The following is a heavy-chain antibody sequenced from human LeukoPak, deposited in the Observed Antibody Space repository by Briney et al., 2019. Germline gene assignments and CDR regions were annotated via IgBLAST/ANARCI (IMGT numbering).Heavy chain of an antibody. Sequence: PGGSLRLSCVFSGFTFSNYWMSWVRQAPGKGLEWVANIKQDESEEYYVDSVKGRFTISRDNAKNSLYLQMSSLRAEDTAVYYCAKSAIQGGNYFDYWGQGTLVTVSS. V-gene: IGHV3-7*03. CDR3: AKSAIQGGNYFDY. J-gene: IGHJ4*02. CDR1: GFTFSNYW. D-gene: IGHD2-2*01. CDR2: IKQDESEE.